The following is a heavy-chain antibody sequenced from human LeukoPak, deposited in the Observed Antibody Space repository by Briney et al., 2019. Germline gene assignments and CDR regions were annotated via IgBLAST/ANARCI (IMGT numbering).Heavy chain of an antibody. V-gene: IGHV4-59*01. CDR3: ARMGSRRPKYYYDSSGLNAFDI. J-gene: IGHJ3*02. CDR1: GGSISSYY. CDR2: IYYSGST. Sequence: PSETLSLTCTVSGGSISSYYWSWIRQPPGKGLEWIGYIYYSGSTNYNPSLKSRVTISVDTSKNQFSLKLSSVTAADTAVYYCARMGSRRPKYYYDSSGLNAFDIWGQGAMVTVSS. D-gene: IGHD3-22*01.